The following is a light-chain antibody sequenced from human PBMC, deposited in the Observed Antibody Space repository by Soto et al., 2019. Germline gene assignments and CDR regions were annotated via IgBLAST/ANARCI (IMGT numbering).Light chain of an antibody. Sequence: EIVLTQSPGTLSLSPGERATLSCRASQSVSSSYLAWYQQKPGQAPRLLIYGASSRATGIPDRFSGSGSGTDFTLTISRLERYDLAVYYCQQYGISRTFGQGSKLDIK. CDR3: QQYGISRT. CDR1: QSVSSSY. V-gene: IGKV3-20*01. CDR2: GAS. J-gene: IGKJ1*01.